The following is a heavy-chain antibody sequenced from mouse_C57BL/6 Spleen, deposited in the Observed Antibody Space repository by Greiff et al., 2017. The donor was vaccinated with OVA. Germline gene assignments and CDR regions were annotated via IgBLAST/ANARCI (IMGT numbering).Heavy chain of an antibody. Sequence: QVQLQQPGAELVMPGASVKLSCKASGYTFTSYWMHWVKQRPGQGLEWIGEIDPSDSYTNYNQKFKGKSTLTVDKSSSTAYMQLSSLTSEDSAVYYCARPSLLSYFDYWGQGTTRTVSS. CDR1: GYTFTSYW. D-gene: IGHD2-10*01. J-gene: IGHJ2*01. CDR3: ARPSLLSYFDY. V-gene: IGHV1-69*01. CDR2: IDPSDSYT.